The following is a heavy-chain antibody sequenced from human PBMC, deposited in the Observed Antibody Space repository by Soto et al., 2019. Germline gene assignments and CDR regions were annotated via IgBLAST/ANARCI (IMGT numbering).Heavy chain of an antibody. V-gene: IGHV6-1*01. D-gene: IGHD1-7*01. CDR1: GDSVPSNSAA. Sequence: SQTLSLTCAISGDSVPSNSAAWNWIRQSPSRGLEWLGRTYYRSKWYNDYAVSVKSRITINPDTSKNQFSLQLNSVTPEDTAVYYCARDRGNGRNYERNYYYYGMDVWGQGTTVTVSS. J-gene: IGHJ6*02. CDR2: TYYRSKWYN. CDR3: ARDRGNGRNYERNYYYYGMDV.